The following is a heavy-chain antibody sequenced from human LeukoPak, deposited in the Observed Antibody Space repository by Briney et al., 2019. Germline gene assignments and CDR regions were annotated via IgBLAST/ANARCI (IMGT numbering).Heavy chain of an antibody. Sequence: PSETLSLTCTVSGGSISSGSYYWSWIRQPAGKGLEWIGRIYTSGSTNYNPSLKSRVTISVDTSKNQFSLKLSPVTAADTAVYYCAREHDYSTFDPWGQGTLVTVSS. CDR1: GGSISSGSYY. D-gene: IGHD4-11*01. J-gene: IGHJ5*02. CDR3: AREHDYSTFDP. V-gene: IGHV4-61*02. CDR2: IYTSGST.